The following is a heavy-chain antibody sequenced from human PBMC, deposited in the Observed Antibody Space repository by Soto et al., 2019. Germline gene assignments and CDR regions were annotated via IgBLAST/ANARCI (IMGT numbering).Heavy chain of an antibody. Sequence: EVQLVESGGGLVQPGGSRRLSCVASGFTFSSYAMNWVRQAPGKGLEWVSGISRSGGSTHYADSVKGRFTISRDNSKGTLYLQMNSLRAEDTAVYYCAGVAAPGTGIHWFEPWGQGTLFTVSS. J-gene: IGHJ5*02. V-gene: IGHV3-23*04. CDR3: AGVAAPGTGIHWFEP. CDR2: ISRSGGST. CDR1: GFTFSSYA. D-gene: IGHD6-13*01.